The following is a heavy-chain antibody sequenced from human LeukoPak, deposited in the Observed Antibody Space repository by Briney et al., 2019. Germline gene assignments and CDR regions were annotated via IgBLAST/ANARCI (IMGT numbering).Heavy chain of an antibody. J-gene: IGHJ4*02. V-gene: IGHV3-43*01. CDR1: EFTFDDYT. CDR3: AKDTLPDY. Sequence: PGGSLRLSCATSEFTFDDYTMHWVRQAPGKGLEWLSLITWDGGNSYYADSEKGRFTISRDNRKKSLHLQMNSLRTEDTALYYCAKDTLPDYWGQGTLVTVSS. CDR2: ITWDGGNS.